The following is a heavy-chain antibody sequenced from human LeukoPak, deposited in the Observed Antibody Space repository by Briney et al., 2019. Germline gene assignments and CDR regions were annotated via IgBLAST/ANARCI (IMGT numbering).Heavy chain of an antibody. Sequence: ASVKVSWKASGYTFTTYDINWVRQAPGQGLEWMGWMSPSSGNRGYAQKFQGRVTMTRDTSVSTAYMELSSLRSDDTAVYYCARGYYYYGLDVWGQGTTVTVSS. CDR3: ARGYYYYGLDV. CDR1: GYTFTTYD. V-gene: IGHV1-8*01. J-gene: IGHJ6*02. CDR2: MSPSSGNR.